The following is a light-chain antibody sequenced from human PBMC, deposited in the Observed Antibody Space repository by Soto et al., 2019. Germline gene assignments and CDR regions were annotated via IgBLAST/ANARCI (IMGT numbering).Light chain of an antibody. V-gene: IGKV3-15*01. CDR1: QSVSSN. Sequence: EIVMTQSPATLSVSPGERATLSCRASQSVSSNLAWYQQKPGQAPRLLIYGASTRATGIPARFSGSGSGTEFTLTISSLQSEDFAVYYCHQYNTWPFPSWTFGQGTKVEIK. CDR2: GAS. J-gene: IGKJ1*01. CDR3: HQYNTWPFPSWT.